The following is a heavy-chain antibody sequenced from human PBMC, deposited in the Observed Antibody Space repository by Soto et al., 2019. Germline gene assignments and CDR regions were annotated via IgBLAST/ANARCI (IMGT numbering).Heavy chain of an antibody. D-gene: IGHD3-22*01. V-gene: IGHV4-30-2*01. CDR1: GDSISSGGYS. CDR3: ARDSRSGDYLEY. CDR2: IYHSGGT. J-gene: IGHJ4*02. Sequence: PSETLSLTCAVSGDSISSGGYSWNWIRQPPGKGLEWIGYIYHSGGTDYNPSLKSRVTITVDSSNNQFSLKLNSVTAADTAVYYCARDSRSGDYLEYWGQGTRVTVSS.